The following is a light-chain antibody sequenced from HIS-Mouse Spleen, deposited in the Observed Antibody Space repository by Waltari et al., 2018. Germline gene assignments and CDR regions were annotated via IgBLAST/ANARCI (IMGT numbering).Light chain of an antibody. CDR2: EDS. Sequence: SYELTPPPSVSVSPGQPARLPCSGAALPTNSAYWYQQKSGQAPVLVIYEDSKRPSGIPERFSGSSSGTMATLTISGAQVEDEADYYCYSTDSSGNHRVFGGGTKLTVL. J-gene: IGLJ2*01. CDR1: ALPTNS. V-gene: IGLV3-10*01. CDR3: YSTDSSGNHRV.